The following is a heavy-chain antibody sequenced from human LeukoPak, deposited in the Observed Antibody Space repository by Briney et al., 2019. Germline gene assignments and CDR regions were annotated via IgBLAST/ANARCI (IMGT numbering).Heavy chain of an antibody. D-gene: IGHD3-22*01. CDR2: INHSGST. CDR1: GGSFSGYY. Sequence: SETLSLTCAVYGGSFSGYYWSWIRQPPGKGLEWIGEINHSGSTNYNPSLKSRVTISVDTSKIQFSLKLSSVTAADTAVYYCARGRRTYYDSSGYYHLDYWGQGTLVTVSS. CDR3: ARGRRTYYDSSGYYHLDY. V-gene: IGHV4-34*01. J-gene: IGHJ4*02.